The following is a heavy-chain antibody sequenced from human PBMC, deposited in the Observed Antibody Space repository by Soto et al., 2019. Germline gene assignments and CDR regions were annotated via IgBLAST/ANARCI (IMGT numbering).Heavy chain of an antibody. CDR3: ARVQWLNYYYGMDV. V-gene: IGHV4-34*01. J-gene: IGHJ6*02. CDR1: GGSFSGYY. Sequence: KTSETLSLTCAVYGGSFSGYYWSWIRQPPGKGLEWIGEINHSGSTNYNPSLKSRVTISVDTSKNQFSLKLSSVTAADTAVYYCARVQWLNYYYGMDVWGQGTTVTVSS. CDR2: INHSGST. D-gene: IGHD6-19*01.